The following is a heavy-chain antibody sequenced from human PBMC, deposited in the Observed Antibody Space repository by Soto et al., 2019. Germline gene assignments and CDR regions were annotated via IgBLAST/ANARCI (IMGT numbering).Heavy chain of an antibody. J-gene: IGHJ4*02. V-gene: IGHV3-48*03. CDR3: ARGLRNYYDRSGLHY. CDR2: ISYTGSTI. CDR1: GFTFSSNA. Sequence: GGSLRLYCAASGFTFSSNAMSWVRQAPGKGLEWVSYISYTGSTIYYADSVRGRFTISRDNSKNSLYLQMNSLRAEDTAVYYCARGLRNYYDRSGLHYWGQGTLVTVSS. D-gene: IGHD3-22*01.